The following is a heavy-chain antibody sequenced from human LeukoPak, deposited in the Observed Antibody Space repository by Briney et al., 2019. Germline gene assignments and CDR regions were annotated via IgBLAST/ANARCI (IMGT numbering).Heavy chain of an antibody. V-gene: IGHV3-11*06. Sequence: GGSLRLSCAASGFTFSDYYMSWIRQAPGKGLEWVSYISSSSSYTNYADPVKGRFNISRDNAKNSLYLQMNSLRAEDTAVYYCARAQGSIAVPDYWGQGTLVTVSS. D-gene: IGHD6-19*01. CDR2: ISSSSSYT. J-gene: IGHJ4*02. CDR1: GFTFSDYY. CDR3: ARAQGSIAVPDY.